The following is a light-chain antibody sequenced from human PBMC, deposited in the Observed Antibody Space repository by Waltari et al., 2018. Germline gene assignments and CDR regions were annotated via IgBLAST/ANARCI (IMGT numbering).Light chain of an antibody. CDR1: QSISKY. CDR3: QKYGTLPAT. CDR2: DAA. J-gene: IGKJ1*01. Sequence: EIMLTQSTGTLSLSPGERATLSCRASQSISKYLAWYQQKPGQAPRLLIYDAASRATGIPERFVGSGSGTDFSLTISRLEPEDSAVYYCQKYGTLPATFGQGTKVEIK. V-gene: IGKV3-20*01.